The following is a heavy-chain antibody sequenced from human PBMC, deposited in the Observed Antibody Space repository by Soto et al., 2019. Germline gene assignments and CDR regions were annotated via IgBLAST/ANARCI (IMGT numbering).Heavy chain of an antibody. V-gene: IGHV3-23*01. CDR1: GFTLDKYT. CDR2: SFSTGGT. D-gene: IGHD3-9*01. Sequence: GGSLRLSCAASGFTLDKYTMGWVRQAPGKGLEWVAESFSTGGTEYADSVKGRFSISRDNSGNMLFLQMNNLGVEDTALYYCARDREPDGIWTFDSWGQGTLVTVSS. CDR3: ARDREPDGIWTFDS. J-gene: IGHJ4*02.